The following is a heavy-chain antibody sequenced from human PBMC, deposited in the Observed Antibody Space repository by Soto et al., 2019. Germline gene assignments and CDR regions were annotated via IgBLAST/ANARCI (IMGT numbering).Heavy chain of an antibody. CDR2: IDPSDSYT. CDR1: GYSFTSYW. Sequence: GESLKISCKGSGYSFTSYWISWVRQMPGKGLEWMGRIDPSDSYTNYSPSFQGHVTISADKSISTAYLQWSSLKASDTAMYYCARADKTYYYYYGMDVWGQGTTVTVSS. J-gene: IGHJ6*02. V-gene: IGHV5-10-1*01. CDR3: ARADKTYYYYYGMDV. D-gene: IGHD3-22*01.